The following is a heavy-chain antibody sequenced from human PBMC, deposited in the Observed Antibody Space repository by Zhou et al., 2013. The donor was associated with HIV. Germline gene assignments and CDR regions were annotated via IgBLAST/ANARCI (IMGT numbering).Heavy chain of an antibody. V-gene: IGHV4-39*07. CDR1: GGSISSSSYY. Sequence: VQLQESGPGLVKPSETLSLTCTVSGGSISSSSYYWGWIRQPPGKGLEWIGSIYYSGSTYYNPSLKSRVTISVDTSKNQFSLKLSSVTAADTAVYYCARVGVLLWFGELPHSFDPWGQGTLVTVSS. CDR2: IYYSGST. J-gene: IGHJ5*02. CDR3: ARVGVLLWFGELPHSFDP. D-gene: IGHD3-10*01.